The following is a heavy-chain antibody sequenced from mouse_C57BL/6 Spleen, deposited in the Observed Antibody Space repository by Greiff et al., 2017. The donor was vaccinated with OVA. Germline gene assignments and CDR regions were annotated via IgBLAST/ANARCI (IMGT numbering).Heavy chain of an antibody. J-gene: IGHJ3*01. CDR1: GYTFTDYN. D-gene: IGHD4-1*01. CDR3: ARWSNWDEWFAY. V-gene: IGHV1-22*01. CDR2: INPNNGGT. Sequence: SGPELVKPGASVKMSCKASGYTFTDYNMHWVKQSHGKSLEWIGYINPNNGGTSYNQKFKGKATLTVNKSSSTAYMELRSLTSEDSAVYYCARWSNWDEWFAYWGQGTLVTVSA.